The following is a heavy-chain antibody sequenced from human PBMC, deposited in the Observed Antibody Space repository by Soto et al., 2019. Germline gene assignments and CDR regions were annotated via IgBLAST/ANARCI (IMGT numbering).Heavy chain of an antibody. Sequence: VQLVESGGGVVQPGRSLRLSCAASGFTFSSYGMHWVRQAPGKGLEWVAVISYDGSNKYYADSVKGRFTISRDNSKNTLYLQMNSLRAEDTAVYYCARDSSGYYYYYYGMDVWGQGTTVTVSS. J-gene: IGHJ6*02. CDR2: ISYDGSNK. CDR1: GFTFSSYG. V-gene: IGHV3-30*03. CDR3: ARDSSGYYYYYYGMDV. D-gene: IGHD3-22*01.